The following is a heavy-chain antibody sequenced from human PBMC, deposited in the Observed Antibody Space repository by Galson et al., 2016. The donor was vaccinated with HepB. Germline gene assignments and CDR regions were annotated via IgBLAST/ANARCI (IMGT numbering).Heavy chain of an antibody. Sequence: SVKVSCKASGFTFTSSAVQWVRQARGQRLEWIGGIVVGSGNTNYAQKFQERVTITRDMSTSTAYMELNSLRSEDTAVYYCAADYLRYFDLDGRYFDLWGRGTLVTVSS. J-gene: IGHJ2*01. CDR2: IVVGSGNT. CDR3: AADYLRYFDLDGRYFDL. D-gene: IGHD3-9*01. CDR1: GFTFTSSA. V-gene: IGHV1-58*01.